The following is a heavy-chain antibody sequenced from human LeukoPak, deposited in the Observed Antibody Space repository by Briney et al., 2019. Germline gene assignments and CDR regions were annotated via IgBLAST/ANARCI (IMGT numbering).Heavy chain of an antibody. D-gene: IGHD4-17*01. V-gene: IGHV1-69*05. J-gene: IGHJ3*02. CDR1: GGTFSSYA. CDR2: IIPIFGTA. CDR3: ATHLRYGDYVFFRSDAFDI. Sequence: SVKVSCKASGGTFSSYAISWVRQAPGQGLEWMGGIIPIFGTANYAQKFQGRVTITTDESTSTAYMELSSLRSEDTAVCYCATHLRYGDYVFFRSDAFDIWGQGTMVTVSS.